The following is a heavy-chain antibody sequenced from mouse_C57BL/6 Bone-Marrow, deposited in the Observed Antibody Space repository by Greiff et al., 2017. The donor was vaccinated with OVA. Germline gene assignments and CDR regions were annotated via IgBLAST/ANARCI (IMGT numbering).Heavy chain of an antibody. CDR3: ARGLYYYGSSPFAY. CDR2: INPGSGGT. CDR1: GYAFTNYL. D-gene: IGHD1-1*01. V-gene: IGHV1-54*01. Sequence: QESGAELVRPGTSVKVSCKASGYAFTNYLIEWVKQRPGQGLEWIGVINPGSGGTNYNEKFKGKATLTADKSSSTAYMQLSSLTSEDSAVYFCARGLYYYGSSPFAYWGQGTLVTVSA. J-gene: IGHJ3*01.